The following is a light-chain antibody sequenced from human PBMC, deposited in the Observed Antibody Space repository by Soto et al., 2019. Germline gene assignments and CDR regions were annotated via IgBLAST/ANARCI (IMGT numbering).Light chain of an antibody. V-gene: IGKV1-5*03. CDR3: QHYKESST. J-gene: IGKJ1*01. Sequence: DIQMTQSPSTLSASVGDRVTITCRASQSISSWLAWYQQKPGKAHKLLIYEASSSEIGVPPRVSGSGFGTEFTLTISSLQPDDFATYYCQHYKESSTFGQGTRLEIK. CDR2: EAS. CDR1: QSISSW.